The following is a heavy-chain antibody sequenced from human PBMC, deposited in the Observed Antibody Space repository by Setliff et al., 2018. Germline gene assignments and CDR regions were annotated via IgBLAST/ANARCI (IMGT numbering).Heavy chain of an antibody. CDR3: ARTLVGATWVDY. CDR2: MNPNSGNT. CDR1: GYTFTSYD. D-gene: IGHD1-26*01. J-gene: IGHJ4*02. Sequence: ASVKVSCKASGYTFTSYDINWGRQATGQGLEWMGWMNPNSGNTGYAQKFQGRVTMTRNTSISTAYMELSSLRSEDTAVYYCARTLVGATWVDYWGQGTLVTVSS. V-gene: IGHV1-8*02.